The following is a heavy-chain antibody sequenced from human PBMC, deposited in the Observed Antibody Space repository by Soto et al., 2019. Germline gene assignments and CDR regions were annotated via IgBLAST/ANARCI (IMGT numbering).Heavy chain of an antibody. CDR2: VNHAGGT. V-gene: IGHV4-34*01. J-gene: IGHJ4*02. CDR3: ARRGRYGGRSYTG. Sequence: QMHIQQWGAGLLKPSETLSLTCAVSGGSFNDFYWNWVRQPPGEGLEWIGEVNHAGGTDYNPSLKSRVTISEDRSKNQLSLRLKSVTVAVTATYYCARRGRYGGRSYTGWGQGTLVTVSS. D-gene: IGHD2-15*01. CDR1: GGSFNDFY.